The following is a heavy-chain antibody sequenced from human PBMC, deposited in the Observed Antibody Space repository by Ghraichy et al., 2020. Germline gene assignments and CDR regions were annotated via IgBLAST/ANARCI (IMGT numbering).Heavy chain of an antibody. D-gene: IGHD5-24*01. Sequence: ASVKVSCKASGYTFTSYGISWVRQAPGQGLEWMGWISAYNGNTNYAQKLQGRVTMTTDTSTSTAYMELRSLRSDDTAVYYCARDLRRGGAGKEMVQDDYWGQGTLVTVSS. V-gene: IGHV1-18*04. CDR3: ARDLRRGGAGKEMVQDDY. CDR2: ISAYNGNT. CDR1: GYTFTSYG. J-gene: IGHJ4*02.